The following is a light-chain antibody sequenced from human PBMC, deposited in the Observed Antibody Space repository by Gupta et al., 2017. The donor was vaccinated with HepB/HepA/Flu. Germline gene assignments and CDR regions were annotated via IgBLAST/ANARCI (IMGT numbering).Light chain of an antibody. Sequence: SYVLTQPPSVSVASGETARMTCGGNNIGHKSVHWYQQKPGQAPVVIINYDDDRPSGIPDRFSCANSGNTATLIISGVEAGDEADDYCQVWDSSSDHPVVFGGGTKLTVL. CDR3: QVWDSSSDHPVV. J-gene: IGLJ2*01. CDR2: YDD. V-gene: IGLV3-21*04. CDR1: NIGHKS.